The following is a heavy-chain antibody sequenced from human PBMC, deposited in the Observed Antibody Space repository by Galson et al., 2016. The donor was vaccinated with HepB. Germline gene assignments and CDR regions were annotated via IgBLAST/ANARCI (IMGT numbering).Heavy chain of an antibody. Sequence: ETLSLTCTVSGGSVSDYYWSWIRQPPGKGLEWIAYISYRGGAIYNPSLKSRVTISLDTSKNQPSLNLNSVTSADTAVYYCARHHAGWFDPWGQGTPVSVSS. CDR3: ARHHAGWFDP. D-gene: IGHD1-14*01. J-gene: IGHJ5*02. CDR2: ISYRGGA. CDR1: GGSVSDYY. V-gene: IGHV4-59*02.